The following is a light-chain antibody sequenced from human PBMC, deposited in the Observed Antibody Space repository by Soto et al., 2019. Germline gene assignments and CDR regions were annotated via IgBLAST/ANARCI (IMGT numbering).Light chain of an antibody. CDR3: LQYGGLPRT. CDR2: GAS. J-gene: IGKJ1*01. V-gene: IGKV3-20*01. CDR1: QTVSSNF. Sequence: EIVLTQSPGTLSLSPGERATLSCRASQTVSSNFLAWYQEKPGQGPRLLIYGASTRATGIPDRFSGSGSGTDFTLTISRLDPEDFAVYFCLQYGGLPRTFGQGTKVDIK.